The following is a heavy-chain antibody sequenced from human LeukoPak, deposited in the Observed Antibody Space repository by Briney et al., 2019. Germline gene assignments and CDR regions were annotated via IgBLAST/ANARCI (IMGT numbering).Heavy chain of an antibody. J-gene: IGHJ4*02. CDR1: GGTFSSYA. Sequence: GASVKVSCKASGGTFSSYAISWVRQAPGQGLEWMGRIIPILGIANYAQKFQGRVTITADKSTSTDYMELSSLRSEDTAVYYCAVQRYYYDSSGYYYWGQGTLVTVSS. V-gene: IGHV1-69*04. D-gene: IGHD3-22*01. CDR3: AVQRYYYDSSGYYY. CDR2: IIPILGIA.